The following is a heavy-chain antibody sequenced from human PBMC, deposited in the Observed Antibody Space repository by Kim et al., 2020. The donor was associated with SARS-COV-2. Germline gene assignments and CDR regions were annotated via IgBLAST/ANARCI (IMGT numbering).Heavy chain of an antibody. J-gene: IGHJ4*02. CDR1: GITYSNAW. V-gene: IGHV3-15*01. Sequence: GGSLRLSCAASGITYSNAWMSWVRQTAGKGLEWVGRIKSQTDGGTTDYAAPVKGRFTISRDDSKNALFLQMSSLKIEATGVYYCTALAGYRFKYWCQGTL. CDR2: IKSQTDGGTT. D-gene: IGHD3-16*02. CDR3: TALAGYRFKY.